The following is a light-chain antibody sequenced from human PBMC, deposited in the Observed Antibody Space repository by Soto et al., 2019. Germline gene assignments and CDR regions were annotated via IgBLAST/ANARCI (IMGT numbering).Light chain of an antibody. CDR3: SSYAGSNNWV. CDR2: EVS. Sequence: QSALTQPPSASGSPGQSVTISCTGTSSDVGGYNYVSWYQQHPGKAPKLMIYEVSKRPSGVPDRFSGSKSGNTASLTVSGVQGEGGADYYCSSYAGSNNWVFGGGTKLTVL. CDR1: SSDVGGYNY. J-gene: IGLJ3*02. V-gene: IGLV2-8*01.